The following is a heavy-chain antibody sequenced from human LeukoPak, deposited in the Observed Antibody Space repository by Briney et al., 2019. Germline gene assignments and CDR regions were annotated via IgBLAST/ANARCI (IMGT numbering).Heavy chain of an antibody. CDR3: AGESEDYYDSSGYYGPVAFDI. CDR2: INAGNGNT. D-gene: IGHD3-22*01. Sequence: GASVKVSCKASGYTFTSYAMHWVRQAPGQRLEWMGWINAGNGNTKYSQKCQGRVTITRDTSASTAYMELSSLRSEDTAVYYCAGESEDYYDSSGYYGPVAFDIWGQGTMVTVSS. CDR1: GYTFTSYA. J-gene: IGHJ3*02. V-gene: IGHV1-3*01.